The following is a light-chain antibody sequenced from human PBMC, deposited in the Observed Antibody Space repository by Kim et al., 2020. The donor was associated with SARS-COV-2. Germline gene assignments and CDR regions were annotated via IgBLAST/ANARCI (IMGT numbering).Light chain of an antibody. Sequence: PASSSCKASQSRLNRDGEKYLYWYLQKPGQSPQRLIYKVSSRLSGVPDRFSGSGSGTDFTLKISRVEAEDVGVYYCMQGIHLPLTFGGGTKVDIK. J-gene: IGKJ4*02. CDR3: MQGIHLPLT. CDR2: KVS. V-gene: IGKV2-29*02. CDR1: QSRLNRDGEKY.